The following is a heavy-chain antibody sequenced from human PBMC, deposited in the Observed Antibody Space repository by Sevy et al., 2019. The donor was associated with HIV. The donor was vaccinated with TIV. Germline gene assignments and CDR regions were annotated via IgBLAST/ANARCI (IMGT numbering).Heavy chain of an antibody. Sequence: LSLTCTVSGNSISSSTYYWGWIRQPPGKGLEWIGSIYYSGSTYHNPSLKSRVTTSVDTSKNHFSLKLSSVTASDTAVYYCVSHNWNGDYFDYWGQRTLVTVSS. D-gene: IGHD1-1*01. CDR3: VSHNWNGDYFDY. V-gene: IGHV4-39*02. J-gene: IGHJ4*02. CDR2: IYYSGST. CDR1: GNSISSSTYY.